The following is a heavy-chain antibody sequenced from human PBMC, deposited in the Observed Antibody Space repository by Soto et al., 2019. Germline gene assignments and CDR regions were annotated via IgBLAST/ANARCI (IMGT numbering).Heavy chain of an antibody. CDR1: GFTFSSYA. D-gene: IGHD2-15*01. CDR2: ISGSGGST. V-gene: IGHV3-23*01. Sequence: GGSLRLSCAASGFTFSSYAMSWVRQAPGKGLEWVSAISGSGGSTYYADPVKGRFTISRDNSENTLYLQMNSLRAEDTAVYYCAKSPYCSGGSCYSWPLDYWGQGTLVTVSS. CDR3: AKSPYCSGGSCYSWPLDY. J-gene: IGHJ4*02.